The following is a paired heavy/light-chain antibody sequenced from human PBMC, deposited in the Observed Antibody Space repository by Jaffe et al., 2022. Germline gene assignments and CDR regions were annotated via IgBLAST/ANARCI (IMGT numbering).Light chain of an antibody. CDR2: DVS. J-gene: IGLJ1*01. V-gene: IGLV2-14*03. CDR3: SSYTSSSTLLFV. Sequence: QSALTQPASVSGSPGQSITISCTGTSSDVGGYNYVSWYQQHPGKAPKLMIYDVSNRPSGVSNRFSGSKSGNTASLTISGLQAEDEADYYCSSYTSSSTLLFVFGTGTKVTVL. CDR1: SSDVGGYNY.
Heavy chain of an antibody. V-gene: IGHV4-34*01. CDR2: INHSGST. D-gene: IGHD3-3*01. J-gene: IGHJ2*01. CDR3: ARIPSGRSGYPRKHWYFDL. CDR1: GGSFSGYY. Sequence: QVQLQQWGAGLLKPSETLSLTCAVYGGSFSGYYWSWIRQPPGKGLEWIGEINHSGSTNYNPSLKSRVTISVDTSKNQFSLKLSSVTAADTAVYYCARIPSGRSGYPRKHWYFDLWGRGTLVTVSS.